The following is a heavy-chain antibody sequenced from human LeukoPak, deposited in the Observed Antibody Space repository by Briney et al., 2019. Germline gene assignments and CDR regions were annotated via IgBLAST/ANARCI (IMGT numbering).Heavy chain of an antibody. J-gene: IGHJ3*02. CDR2: IIPIFGTA. CDR1: GGTFSSYA. Sequence: ASVKVSCKASGGTFSSYAINWVRQAPGQGLEWMGGIIPIFGTANYAQKFQGRVTITADGSTSTAYMELSSLRSEDTAVYYCARVTAKAVVVPAAMPALAFDIWGQGTMVTVSS. CDR3: ARVTAKAVVVPAAMPALAFDI. D-gene: IGHD2-2*01. V-gene: IGHV1-69*01.